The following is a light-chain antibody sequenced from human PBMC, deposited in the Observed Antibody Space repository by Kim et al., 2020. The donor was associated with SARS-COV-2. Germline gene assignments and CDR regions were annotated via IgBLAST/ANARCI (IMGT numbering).Light chain of an antibody. J-gene: IGKJ5*01. CDR2: GAS. CDR3: LKHNTYPIT. V-gene: IGKV1-17*01. CDR1: QDIRND. Sequence: SVGDRVTITCRARQDIRNDLGWYQQNPGRAPKRLSYGASSLQSGVPSRCSGSGSGTEFTLTISSLQPEDFATYFCLKHNTYPITFGQGTRLEIK.